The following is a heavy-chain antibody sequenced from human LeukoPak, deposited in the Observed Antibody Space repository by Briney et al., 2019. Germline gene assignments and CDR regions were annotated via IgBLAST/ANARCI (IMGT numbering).Heavy chain of an antibody. J-gene: IGHJ5*02. CDR3: ARDRARIAVAGHAYNWFDP. CDR1: GYTFTSYA. CDR2: INAGNGNT. Sequence: VASVKVSCKASGYTFTSYAMHWARQAPGQRLEWMGWINAGNGNTKYSQKFQGRVTITRDTSASTAYMELSSLRSEDTAVYYCARDRARIAVAGHAYNWFDPWGQGTLVTVSS. D-gene: IGHD6-19*01. V-gene: IGHV1-3*01.